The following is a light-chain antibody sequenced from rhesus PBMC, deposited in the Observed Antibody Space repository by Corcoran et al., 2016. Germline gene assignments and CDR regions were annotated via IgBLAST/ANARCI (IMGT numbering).Light chain of an antibody. Sequence: DIQMTQSPSSLSASVGDRVTVTCRASQGINKELSRYQQKPGKAPTLLIYAASRLQTGVSSRFCGSGSGTDFTLPIISPQPEDVAPYFCLQDSTTPWTFGQGTKVEIK. CDR3: LQDSTTPWT. CDR2: AAS. J-gene: IGKJ1*01. V-gene: IGKV1-94*01. CDR1: QGINKE.